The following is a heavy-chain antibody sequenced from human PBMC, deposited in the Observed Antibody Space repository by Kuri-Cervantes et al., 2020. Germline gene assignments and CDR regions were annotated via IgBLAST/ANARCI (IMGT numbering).Heavy chain of an antibody. CDR1: GYTFTSYD. CDR3: ARSYGDYVNWFDP. CDR2: MNPNSCNT. Sequence: ASVTVSCKASGYTFTSYDINWVRQATGQGLEWMGWMNPNSCNTGYAQKFQGRVTMTRNTSISTAYMELSSLRSEDTAVYYCARSYGDYVNWFDPWGQGTLVTVSS. V-gene: IGHV1-8*01. D-gene: IGHD4-17*01. J-gene: IGHJ5*02.